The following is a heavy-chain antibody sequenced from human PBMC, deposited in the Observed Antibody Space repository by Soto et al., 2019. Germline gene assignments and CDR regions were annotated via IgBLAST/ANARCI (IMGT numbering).Heavy chain of an antibody. CDR1: GGSIRSYY. D-gene: IGHD5-18*01. CDR2: IFYSGST. J-gene: IGHJ4*02. CDR3: ARGAADTAMVDS. V-gene: IGHV4-59*01. Sequence: SETLSLTCTVSGGSIRSYYWTWIRQPPGKGLEWLGYIFYSGSTFYNPSLKSRVTISIHTSKSQFSLQLTSVTAADTAIYYCARGAADTAMVDSWGQGTLVTVSS.